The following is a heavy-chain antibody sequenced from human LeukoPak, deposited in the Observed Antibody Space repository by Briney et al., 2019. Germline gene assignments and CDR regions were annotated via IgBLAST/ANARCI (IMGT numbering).Heavy chain of an antibody. V-gene: IGHV3-21*01. J-gene: IGHJ4*02. CDR1: GFTFSSYS. CDR3: ARAVATAGKGY. Sequence: GGSLRLSCAASGFTFSSYSMNWVRQAPGKGLEWVSSISSSSSYIYYAASVKGRFTISRDNAKNSLYLQMNSLRAEDTAVYYWARAVATAGKGYWGQGTLVTVSS. CDR2: ISSSSSYI. D-gene: IGHD6-13*01.